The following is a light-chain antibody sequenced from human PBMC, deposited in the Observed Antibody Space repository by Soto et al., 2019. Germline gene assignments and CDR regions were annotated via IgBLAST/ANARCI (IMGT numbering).Light chain of an antibody. Sequence: AVQLTQSPSSLSASIGDGVTITCRASQGLSSAVAWYQHKPGRAPQLLIYDSSNLHSGVPSRFRGGGSGTVCTLTISSLQPEDFATYYCQQFNTYPSFGGGTKVELK. CDR3: QQFNTYPS. J-gene: IGKJ4*01. CDR1: QGLSSA. V-gene: IGKV1-13*02. CDR2: DSS.